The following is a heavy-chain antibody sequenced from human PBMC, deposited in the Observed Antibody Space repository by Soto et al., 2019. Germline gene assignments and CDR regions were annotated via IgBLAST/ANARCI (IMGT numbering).Heavy chain of an antibody. Sequence: QITLKESGPTLVKPTQTLTLTCSFSGFSLTTSGMGVGWIRQPPGKALEWLALIYWDDAERYRPSLKSRLTITKDTSKNQVFLTMTNMDPVDTASYYCTHGDFYHGLDVWGQGTTVTVSS. CDR1: GFSLTTSGMG. CDR3: THGDFYHGLDV. J-gene: IGHJ6*02. CDR2: IYWDDAE. V-gene: IGHV2-5*02.